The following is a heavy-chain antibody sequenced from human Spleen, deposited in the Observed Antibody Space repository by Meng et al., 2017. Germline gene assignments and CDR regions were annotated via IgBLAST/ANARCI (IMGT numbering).Heavy chain of an antibody. V-gene: IGHV4-4*02. CDR1: GDSISSFNW. J-gene: IGHJ6*01. CDR3: AREEYYYAMDV. Sequence: SETLSLTCTVSGDSISSFNWWSWVRQPPGKGLEWIGEVYDSGSTNYNPSLKSRVTISVDKSKNQFSLKLSSVTAADTAVYYCAREEYYYAMDVWGQGTAVTVSS. CDR2: VYDSGST.